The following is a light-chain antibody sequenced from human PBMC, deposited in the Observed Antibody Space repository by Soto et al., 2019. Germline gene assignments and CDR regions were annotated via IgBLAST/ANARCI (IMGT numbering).Light chain of an antibody. CDR3: QQYDNLP. CDR2: DAS. V-gene: IGKV1-33*01. Sequence: DIQMTQSPYSLSASVGDRVTITCQASHDMSNYLNWYQQKPGKAPKLLIYDASNLETGVPSRFSGSGSGTDFTFTISSLQPEDIATYYCQQYDNLPFGGGTKVEIK. J-gene: IGKJ4*01. CDR1: HDMSNY.